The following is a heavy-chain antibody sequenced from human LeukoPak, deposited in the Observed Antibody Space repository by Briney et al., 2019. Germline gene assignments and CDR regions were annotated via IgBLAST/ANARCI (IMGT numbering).Heavy chain of an antibody. V-gene: IGHV1-18*04. D-gene: IGHD6-19*01. J-gene: IGHJ4*02. CDR1: GYTFTSYG. CDR3: ARGPGIAVSGVFDF. CDR2: ISAHNGHT. Sequence: ASVKVSCKASGYTFTSYGISWVRQAPGQGLEWMGWISAHNGHTNYVQKIQGRVTMTTDTSTNTAYMELRNLTSDDTAVYYCARGPGIAVSGVFDFWGQGHLVTVS.